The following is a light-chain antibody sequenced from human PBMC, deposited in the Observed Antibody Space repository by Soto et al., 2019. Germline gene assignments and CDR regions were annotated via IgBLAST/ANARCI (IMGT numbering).Light chain of an antibody. CDR3: QKSSSTPPIP. V-gene: IGKV1-5*01. Sequence: DIHTTQSPATLSASVGDRVTTTCPSSQSISSRLAWYQQKSGKAPKLMIFDAYSLERGVPQRFSGSGSGTDFTLTIRSLKPEDFATYYCQKSSSTPPIPLGTGQRLELK. CDR1: QSISSR. J-gene: IGKJ5*01. CDR2: DAY.